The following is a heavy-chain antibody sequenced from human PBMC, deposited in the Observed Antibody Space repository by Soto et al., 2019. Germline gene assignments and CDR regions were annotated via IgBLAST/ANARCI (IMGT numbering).Heavy chain of an antibody. V-gene: IGHV3-7*01. CDR3: STYKGPYCSGTNWLGFDP. CDR2: IKPDGSEK. CDR1: GFTFRNYW. D-gene: IGHD2-2*01. J-gene: IGHJ5*02. Sequence: EVQLVESGGTLVQPGGSLRLSCVVSGFTFRNYWMNWARQAPGKGPEWVASIKPDGSEKFYVDSVKGRFTISRDNAKNSLYLQMNSLSSEDTAVYYCSTYKGPYCSGTNWLGFDPWGQGTLVTVSS.